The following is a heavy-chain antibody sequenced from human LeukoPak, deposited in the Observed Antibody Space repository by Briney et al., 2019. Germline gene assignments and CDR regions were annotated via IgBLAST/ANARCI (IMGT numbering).Heavy chain of an antibody. Sequence: PGGSLRLSCAASGFTFSNYWMHWVRQAPGKGLVWVSRINSDGSSTTYADSVKGRFTVSRDNAKNTLYLQMNSLRAEDTAVYHCVKGGGTVVDYWGQGALVTVSS. CDR1: GFTFSNYW. CDR2: INSDGSST. CDR3: VKGGGTVVDY. J-gene: IGHJ4*02. V-gene: IGHV3-74*01. D-gene: IGHD3-16*01.